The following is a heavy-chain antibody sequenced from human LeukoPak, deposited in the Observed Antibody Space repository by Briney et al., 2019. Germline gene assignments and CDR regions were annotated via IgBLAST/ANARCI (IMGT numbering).Heavy chain of an antibody. J-gene: IGHJ4*02. Sequence: SETLSLTFTVSGGSISSYYWSWIRQPPGKGLEWIGYIYYSGSTNYNPSLKSRVTISVDTSKNQFSLKLSSVTAADTAVYYCARHSSPGYSSSWYDYWGQGTLVTVSS. CDR3: ARHSSPGYSSSWYDY. V-gene: IGHV4-59*08. CDR2: IYYSGST. D-gene: IGHD6-13*01. CDR1: GGSISSYY.